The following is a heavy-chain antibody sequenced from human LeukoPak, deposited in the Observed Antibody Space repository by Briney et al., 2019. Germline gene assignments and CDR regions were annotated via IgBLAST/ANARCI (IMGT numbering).Heavy chain of an antibody. D-gene: IGHD3-3*01. J-gene: IGHJ4*02. V-gene: IGHV1-46*01. Sequence: GASVKVSCKASGYTFTSYYMHWVRQAPGQGLEWMGIINPSGASTSYAQKFQGRVTMTRDMSTSTVYMELSSLRSEDTAVYYCARDGQRFLEWLLYDYWGQGTLVTVSS. CDR2: INPSGAST. CDR1: GYTFTSYY. CDR3: ARDGQRFLEWLLYDY.